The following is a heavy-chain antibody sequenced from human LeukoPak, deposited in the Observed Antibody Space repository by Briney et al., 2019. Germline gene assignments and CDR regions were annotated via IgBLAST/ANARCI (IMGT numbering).Heavy chain of an antibody. V-gene: IGHV1-8*02. Sequence: ASVKVSCKASGYTFTGYYMHWVRQATGQGLEWMGWMNPNSGNTGYAQKFQGRVTMTRNTSISTAYMELSSLRSEDTAVYYCARGRHDYWGQGTLVTVSS. CDR1: GYTFTGYY. J-gene: IGHJ4*02. CDR2: MNPNSGNT. CDR3: ARGRHDY.